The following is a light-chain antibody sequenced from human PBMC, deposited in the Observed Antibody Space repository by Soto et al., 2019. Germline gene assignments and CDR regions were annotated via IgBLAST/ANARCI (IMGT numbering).Light chain of an antibody. Sequence: QSVLTQPASVSGSPGQSITITCTGTRSDVGAYNLVSWYQQHPGEVPKLMLYDVSNRPSGVSNRFSGSKSGNTASLTISGLQAEDEADYYCTSCTTSTTMVFGAGTKLTVL. J-gene: IGLJ2*01. CDR3: TSCTTSTTMV. CDR1: RSDVGAYNL. V-gene: IGLV2-14*03. CDR2: DVS.